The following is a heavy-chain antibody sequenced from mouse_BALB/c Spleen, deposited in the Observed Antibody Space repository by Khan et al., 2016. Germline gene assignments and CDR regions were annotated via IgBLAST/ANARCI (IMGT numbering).Heavy chain of an antibody. CDR2: INPDSYTI. D-gene: IGHD1-1*01. CDR1: GFDFSRYW. J-gene: IGHJ3*01. Sequence: EVQLQESGGGLVHPGGSLKLSCAASGFDFSRYWMSWVRQAPGKGLEWIGEINPDSYTINYTPSLKDKFIISRDNAKNTLYLQMSKVRSEDTALYYCASAGYYGYLAYWGQGTLVTVS. CDR3: ASAGYYGYLAY. V-gene: IGHV4-1*02.